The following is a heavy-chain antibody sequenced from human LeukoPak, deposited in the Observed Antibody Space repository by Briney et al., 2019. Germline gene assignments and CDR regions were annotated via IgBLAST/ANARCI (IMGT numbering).Heavy chain of an antibody. D-gene: IGHD6-13*01. CDR1: GGSISSGGYY. V-gene: IGHV4-31*03. CDR2: IYYSGST. J-gene: IGHJ6*02. CDR3: ARTHSSSYYYGMDV. Sequence: SETLSLTCIVSGGSISSGGYYWSWIRQHPGKGLEWIGYIYYSGSTYYNPSLKSRVTISVDTSKNQFSLKLSSVTAADTAVYYCARTHSSSYYYGMDVWGQGTTVTVSS.